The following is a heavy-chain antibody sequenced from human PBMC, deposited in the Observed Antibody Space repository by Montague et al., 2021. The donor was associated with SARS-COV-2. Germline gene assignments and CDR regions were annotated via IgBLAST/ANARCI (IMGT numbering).Heavy chain of an antibody. CDR1: GFSLSTSGMC. CDR3: ARILVAAAGSPFDP. V-gene: IGHV2-70*11. Sequence: PALVKPTQTLTLTCTFSGFSLSTSGMCVSWIRQPPGKALEWLARIDWDDDKYYSTSLKTRLTISKGTSKNQVVLTMTNMDPVDTATYYCARILVAAAGSPFDPWGQGTLVTVSA. J-gene: IGHJ5*02. D-gene: IGHD6-13*01. CDR2: IDWDDDK.